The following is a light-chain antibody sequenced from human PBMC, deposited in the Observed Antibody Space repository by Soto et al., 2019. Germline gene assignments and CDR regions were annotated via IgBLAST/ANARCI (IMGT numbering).Light chain of an antibody. CDR1: TGAVTSGYY. CDR3: LLYYGGVHV. CDR2: STS. Sequence: QAVVTQEPSLTVSPGGTVTLTCGSSTGAVTSGYYPNWVQQKLGQAPRPLIYSTSNKYSWTPARFSGSPLVGKEALPLSRVQPEDEADYYCLLYYGGVHVFGTGTKLTVL. V-gene: IGLV7-43*01. J-gene: IGLJ1*01.